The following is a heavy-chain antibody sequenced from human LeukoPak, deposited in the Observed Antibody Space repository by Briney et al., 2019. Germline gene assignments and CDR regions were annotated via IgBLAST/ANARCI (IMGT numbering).Heavy chain of an antibody. J-gene: IGHJ4*02. CDR3: AVVPGRSGSYGIGY. V-gene: IGHV3-23*01. Sequence: GGSLRLSCAASGFTFSSYAMSWVRQAPGKGLEWVSGISGSGGSTFYADSVKGRFTISRDNSKNTLYLQMNSLRAEDTAVYYCAVVPGRSGSYGIGYWGQGTLVTVSS. CDR2: ISGSGGST. D-gene: IGHD1-26*01. CDR1: GFTFSSYA.